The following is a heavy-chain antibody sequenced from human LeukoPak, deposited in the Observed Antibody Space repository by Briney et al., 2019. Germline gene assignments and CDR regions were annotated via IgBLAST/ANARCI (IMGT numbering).Heavy chain of an antibody. J-gene: IGHJ4*02. CDR1: GFTFSTYA. CDR3: VKDLRAGYFSDTYYDSSL. D-gene: IGHD3-22*01. V-gene: IGHV3-23*01. CDR2: VSGGGDYT. Sequence: GGSLRLSCAASGFTFSTYALSWVRQTPGKGLEWVSAVSGGGDYTYYADFVRGRFTISRDNSKNTLILQMNSLRVEDTAVYYCVKDLRAGYFSDTYYDSSLWGQGTLVTVSS.